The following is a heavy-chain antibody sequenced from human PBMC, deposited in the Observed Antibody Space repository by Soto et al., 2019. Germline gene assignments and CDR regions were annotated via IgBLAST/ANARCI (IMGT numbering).Heavy chain of an antibody. CDR1: GYTFTGYY. J-gene: IGHJ6*02. CDR3: ASANAALNCSSTSCYPNYYYGMDV. Sequence: QVQLVQSGAEVKKPGASVKVSCKASGYTFTGYYMHWVRQAPGQGLEWMGWINPNSGGTNYAQKFQGWVTMTRDTSISTAYMELSRLRSDDTAEYYCASANAALNCSSTSCYPNYYYGMDVWGQGTTVTVSS. CDR2: INPNSGGT. D-gene: IGHD2-2*01. V-gene: IGHV1-2*04.